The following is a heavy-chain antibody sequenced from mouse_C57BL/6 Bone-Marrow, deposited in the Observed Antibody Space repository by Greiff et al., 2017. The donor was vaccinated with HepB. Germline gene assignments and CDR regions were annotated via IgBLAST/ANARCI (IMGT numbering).Heavy chain of an antibody. V-gene: IGHV1-81*01. D-gene: IGHD1-1*01. Sequence: VKVVESGAELARPGASVKLSCKASGYTFTSYGISWVKQRTGQGLEWIGEIYPRSGNTYYNEKFKGKATLTADKSSSTAYMELRSLTSEDSAVYFCAREYYGSSYVYWGQGTTLTVSS. CDR1: GYTFTSYG. CDR2: IYPRSGNT. CDR3: AREYYGSSYVY. J-gene: IGHJ2*01.